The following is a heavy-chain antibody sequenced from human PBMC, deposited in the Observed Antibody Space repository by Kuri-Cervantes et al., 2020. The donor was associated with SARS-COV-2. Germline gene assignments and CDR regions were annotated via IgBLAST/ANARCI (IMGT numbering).Heavy chain of an antibody. D-gene: IGHD2-15*01. CDR1: GGSISSSNW. CDR2: INHSGST. V-gene: IGHV4-4*02. Sequence: SCAVSGGSISSSNWWSWVRQPPGKGLEWIGEINHSGSTKYNPSLKSRVAISVDTSKNQFSLNLSSVTAADTAVYYCARGRINLGYCSGGSCTYFDYWGQGTLVTVSS. J-gene: IGHJ4*02. CDR3: ARGRINLGYCSGGSCTYFDY.